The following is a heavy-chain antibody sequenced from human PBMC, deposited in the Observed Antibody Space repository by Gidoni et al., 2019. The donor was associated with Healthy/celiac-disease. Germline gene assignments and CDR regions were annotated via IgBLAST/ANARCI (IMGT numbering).Heavy chain of an antibody. CDR2: SSGSGGST. CDR1: GFTFSSHA. J-gene: IGHJ5*02. Sequence: EVQLLESGGGLVQPGGSLRLACAASGFTFSSHARSWVRQAPGKGLEWVSASSGSGGSTYYADSVKGRFTISRDNSKNTLYLQMNSLRAEDTAVYYCAKMGVGYCSSTSCYTSEWFDPWGQGTLVTVSS. D-gene: IGHD2-2*02. V-gene: IGHV3-23*01. CDR3: AKMGVGYCSSTSCYTSEWFDP.